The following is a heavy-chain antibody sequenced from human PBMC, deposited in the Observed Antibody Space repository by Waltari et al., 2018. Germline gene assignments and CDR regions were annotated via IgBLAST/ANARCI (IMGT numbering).Heavy chain of an antibody. J-gene: IGHJ5*02. CDR2: INPTGGST. Sequence: QVQLVQSGSEVKKPGASVKLSCKASGYTFILYYMHRVRQAPGQGLEWMGIINPTGGSTSYAQNFQGRVTMTRDTSTSTVYMDLSSLRSDDTAVYYCARGGRGWYDWFDPWGQGTLVTVSS. V-gene: IGHV1-46*01. D-gene: IGHD6-19*01. CDR3: ARGGRGWYDWFDP. CDR1: GYTFILYY.